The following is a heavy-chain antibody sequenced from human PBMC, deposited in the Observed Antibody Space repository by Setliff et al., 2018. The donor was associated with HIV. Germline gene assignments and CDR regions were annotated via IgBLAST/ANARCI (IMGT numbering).Heavy chain of an antibody. J-gene: IGHJ6*02. CDR1: GGSISSYY. Sequence: SETLSLTCTVSGGSISSYYWSWIRQPPGKGLEWIGYISYSGSTNYNPSLKSRVTILVDTSKNHFSLKLTSVTAADTAVYYCARSRTSSGYYGVTGYGMDVWGQGTTVTVSS. CDR3: ARSRTSSGYYGVTGYGMDV. V-gene: IGHV4-59*01. CDR2: ISYSGST. D-gene: IGHD3-22*01.